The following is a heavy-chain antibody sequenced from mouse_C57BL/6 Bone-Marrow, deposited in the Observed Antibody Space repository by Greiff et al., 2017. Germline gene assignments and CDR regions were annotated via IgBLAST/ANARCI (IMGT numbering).Heavy chain of an antibody. CDR2: IYPGGGYT. V-gene: IGHV1-63*01. CDR1: GYTFTNYW. J-gene: IGHJ3*01. CDR3: ARSGQLGPGAY. Sequence: QVQLKQSGAELVRPGTSVKMSCKASGYTFTNYWIGWAKQRPGHGLEWIGDIYPGGGYTNYNEKFKGKATLTADKSSSTAYMQFSSLTSEDSAIYYCARSGQLGPGAYWGQGTLVTVSA. D-gene: IGHD4-1*02.